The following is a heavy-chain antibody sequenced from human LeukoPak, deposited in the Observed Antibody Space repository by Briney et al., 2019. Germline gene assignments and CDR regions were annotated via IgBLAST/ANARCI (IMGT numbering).Heavy chain of an antibody. Sequence: PGRSLRLSCAASGFTFSSYAMHWVRQAPGKGLEWVAVISYDGSNKYYADAVKGRFTISRDNSKNTLYLQMNSLRAEDTAVYYCARGGWYYDSSGYPDWGQGTLVTVSS. CDR2: ISYDGSNK. CDR3: ARGGWYYDSSGYPD. V-gene: IGHV3-30*04. D-gene: IGHD3-22*01. CDR1: GFTFSSYA. J-gene: IGHJ4*02.